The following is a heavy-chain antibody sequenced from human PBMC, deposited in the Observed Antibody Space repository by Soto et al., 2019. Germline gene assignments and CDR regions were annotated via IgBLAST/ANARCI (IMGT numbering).Heavy chain of an antibody. CDR3: ARDPEKYSGSDLGIAY. CDR2: ISSSGKTI. J-gene: IGHJ4*02. D-gene: IGHD5-12*01. Sequence: PGGSLRLSCAASGFTFTNYEMNWVRQAPGKGLEWISYISSSGKTISYADSVKGRFTISRDNAKNSLYLQMNSLRAEDTAVYYCARDPEKYSGSDLGIAYWGQGTLVTVSS. V-gene: IGHV3-48*03. CDR1: GFTFTNYE.